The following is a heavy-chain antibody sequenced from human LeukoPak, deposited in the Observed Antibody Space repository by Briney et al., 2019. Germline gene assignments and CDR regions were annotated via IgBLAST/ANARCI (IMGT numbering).Heavy chain of an antibody. J-gene: IGHJ4*02. Sequence: GASVKVSCKASGYTFTSYAMHWVRQAPGQRLEWMGWINAGNGNTKYSQEFQGRVTITRDTSASTAYMELSSLRSEDVAVYYCARVASYYDSSGYYYFDYWGQGTLVTVSS. D-gene: IGHD3-22*01. V-gene: IGHV1-3*03. CDR3: ARVASYYDSSGYYYFDY. CDR1: GYTFTSYA. CDR2: INAGNGNT.